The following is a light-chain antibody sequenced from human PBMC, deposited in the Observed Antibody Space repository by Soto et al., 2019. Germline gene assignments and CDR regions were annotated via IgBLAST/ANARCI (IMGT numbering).Light chain of an antibody. CDR3: SSSTSSSTVV. CDR2: EVS. J-gene: IGLJ1*01. Sequence: QSALTQPASVSGAPGQSITISCTGTNSDVNYVSWHQQHPGKAPKLMIYEVSNRSSGVSNRFSGSKSGNTASLTISGLQAEDEADYYCSSSTSSSTVVFGTGTKLTVL. CDR1: NSDVNY. V-gene: IGLV2-14*01.